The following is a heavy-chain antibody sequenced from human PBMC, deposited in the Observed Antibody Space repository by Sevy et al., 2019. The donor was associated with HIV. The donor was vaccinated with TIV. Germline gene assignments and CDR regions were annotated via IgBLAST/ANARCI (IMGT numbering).Heavy chain of an antibody. CDR1: GFTFSSYG. CDR3: AKDGVATIVLYYYYGMDV. V-gene: IGHV3-30*02. J-gene: IGHJ6*02. Sequence: GGSLRLSGAASGFTFSSYGMHWVRQAPGKGLEWVAFIRYDGSNKYYADSVKGRFTISRDNSKNTLYLQMNSLRAEDTAVYYCAKDGVATIVLYYYYGMDVWGQGTTVTVSS. CDR2: IRYDGSNK. D-gene: IGHD5-12*01.